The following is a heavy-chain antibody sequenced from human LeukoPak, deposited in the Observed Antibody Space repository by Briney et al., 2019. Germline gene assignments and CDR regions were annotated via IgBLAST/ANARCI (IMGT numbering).Heavy chain of an antibody. D-gene: IGHD6-13*01. CDR3: VKEDVYSSSWLFDY. J-gene: IGHJ4*02. V-gene: IGHV3-30*02. CDR2: IRYDGSNK. Sequence: PGGSLRLSCAASGFTFSSYGMHWVRQAPGKGLEWVAFIRYDGSNKYYADSVKGRFTISRDNSKNTLYLQMNSLRAEDTAVYYCVKEDVYSSSWLFDYWGQGTLVTVSS. CDR1: GFTFSSYG.